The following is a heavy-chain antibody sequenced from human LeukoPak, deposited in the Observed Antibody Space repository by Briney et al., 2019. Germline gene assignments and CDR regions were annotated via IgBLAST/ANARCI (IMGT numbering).Heavy chain of an antibody. CDR1: GYTFTSNW. J-gene: IGHJ4*02. V-gene: IGHV5-51*01. CDR2: IFPGDSDT. D-gene: IGHD5-18*01. CDR3: ARRGGTVMATDY. Sequence: GESLKISCKVSGYTFTSNWIGWVRQMPGKGLELMGIIFPGDSDTRYSPSFEGQVTISADESTSTVYLQWNSLQASDTAMYYCARRGGTVMATDYWGQGTLVTVSS.